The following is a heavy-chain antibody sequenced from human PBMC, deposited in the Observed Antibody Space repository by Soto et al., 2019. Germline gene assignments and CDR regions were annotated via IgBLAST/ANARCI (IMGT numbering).Heavy chain of an antibody. J-gene: IGHJ5*02. CDR2: VSRAGTYT. D-gene: IGHD3-16*01. CDR3: VKYSVTEGLGEA. Sequence: EVQLLESGGDVVRPGGSLRLSCAASGFTFSSYAMGWVRQAPGKGLEWVAGVSRAGTYTFYADSVRGRFSISRDNSREHVGPYMNALRSGDTGVYFCVKYSVTEGLGEAWGQGTLVSV. V-gene: IGHV3-23*01. CDR1: GFTFSSYA.